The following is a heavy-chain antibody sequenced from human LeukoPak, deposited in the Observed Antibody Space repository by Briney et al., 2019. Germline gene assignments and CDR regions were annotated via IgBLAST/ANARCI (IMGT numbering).Heavy chain of an antibody. Sequence: GGSLRLSCAASGFTFSDYYMSWIRQAPGKGLEWVSYISSSGSTIYYADSVKGRFTISRDNAKNSLYLQMNSLRAEDTAVYYCARDPAYCSSTSCYGRGAFDIWGQGTMVTVSS. CDR1: GFTFSDYY. CDR2: ISSSGSTI. D-gene: IGHD2-2*01. J-gene: IGHJ3*02. V-gene: IGHV3-11*01. CDR3: ARDPAYCSSTSCYGRGAFDI.